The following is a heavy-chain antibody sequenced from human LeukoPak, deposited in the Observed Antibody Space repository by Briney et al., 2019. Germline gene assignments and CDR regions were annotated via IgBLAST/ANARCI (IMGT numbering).Heavy chain of an antibody. Sequence: GGSLRLSCAASGFTFSSYGMHWVRQAPGKGLEWVAVISYDGSNKYYADSVKGRFTISRDNSKNTLYLQMNSLRAEDTAVYYCARDLGWYFDLWGRGTLVTVSS. D-gene: IGHD7-27*01. CDR2: ISYDGSNK. V-gene: IGHV3-30*03. J-gene: IGHJ2*01. CDR3: ARDLGWYFDL. CDR1: GFTFSSYG.